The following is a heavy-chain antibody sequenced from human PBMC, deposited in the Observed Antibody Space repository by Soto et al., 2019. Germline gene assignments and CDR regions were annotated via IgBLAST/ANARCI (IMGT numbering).Heavy chain of an antibody. CDR2: IIPIFGTA. D-gene: IGHD3-3*01. J-gene: IGHJ6*02. CDR1: GGTFSSYA. CDR3: ARSPPFWSGYPKPNYYYGMDV. Sequence: SVKVSCKASGGTFSSYAISWVRQAPGQGLEWMGGIIPIFGTANYAQKFQGRVAITADESTSTAYMELSSLRSEDTAVYYCARSPPFWSGYPKPNYYYGMDVWGQGTTVTVSS. V-gene: IGHV1-69*13.